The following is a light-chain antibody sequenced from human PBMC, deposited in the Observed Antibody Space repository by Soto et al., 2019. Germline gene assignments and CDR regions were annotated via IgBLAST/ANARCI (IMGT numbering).Light chain of an antibody. V-gene: IGKV3-15*01. J-gene: IGKJ1*01. CDR3: QQYNNWPRT. Sequence: EIVMTQSPATLSLSPGGKKTLSCRPSQSVSSNLAWYQQKPGQAPRLLIYGASTRATGIPARFSGSGSGTEFTLTISSLQSEDFAVYYCQQYNNWPRTFGQGTKV. CDR1: QSVSSN. CDR2: GAS.